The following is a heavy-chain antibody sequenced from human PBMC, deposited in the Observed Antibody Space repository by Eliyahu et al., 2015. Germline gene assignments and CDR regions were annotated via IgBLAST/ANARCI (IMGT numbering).Heavy chain of an antibody. CDR1: GYKFDDYW. Sequence: EVQLVQSGAEVKKPGESLKISCMSSGYKFDDYWIGWVRQLPGTGLEWIGIIYPGNSDIKYSPSFQGQVTIPADKSISPAYLQWNSPKASDTAIYYCARHGIWGCTTTGCYTSFYYYGVDVWGQGTTVTVSS. D-gene: IGHD2-2*02. J-gene: IGHJ6*02. V-gene: IGHV5-51*01. CDR2: IYPGNSDI. CDR3: ARHGIWGCTTTGCYTSFYYYGVDV.